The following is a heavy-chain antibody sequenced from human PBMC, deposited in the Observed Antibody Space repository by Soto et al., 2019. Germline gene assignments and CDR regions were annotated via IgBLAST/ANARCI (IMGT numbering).Heavy chain of an antibody. Sequence: SETLSLTCTVSGGSISSYYWSWIRQPPGKGLEWIGYIYYSGSTNYNPSLKSRVTISVDTSKNQFSLKLSSVTAADTAVYYCARMGGYYSFDIWGQGTMVTVSS. CDR3: ARMGGYYSFDI. CDR1: GGSISSYY. D-gene: IGHD3-22*01. V-gene: IGHV4-59*01. CDR2: IYYSGST. J-gene: IGHJ3*02.